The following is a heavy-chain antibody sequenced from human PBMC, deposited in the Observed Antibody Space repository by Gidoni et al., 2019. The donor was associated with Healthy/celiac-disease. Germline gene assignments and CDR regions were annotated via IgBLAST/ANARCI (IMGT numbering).Heavy chain of an antibody. CDR1: GFTFSSYW. J-gene: IGHJ4*02. CDR2: IKQDGSEK. D-gene: IGHD3-3*01. CDR3: ARGADYDFWSGYYYPFDY. V-gene: IGHV3-7*01. Sequence: EVQLVESGGGLVQPGGSLRLSCAASGFTFSSYWMSWVRQAPGKGLEWVANIKQDGSEKYYVDSVKGRFTISRDNAKNSLYLQMNSLRAEDTAVYYCARGADYDFWSGYYYPFDYWGQGTLVTVSS.